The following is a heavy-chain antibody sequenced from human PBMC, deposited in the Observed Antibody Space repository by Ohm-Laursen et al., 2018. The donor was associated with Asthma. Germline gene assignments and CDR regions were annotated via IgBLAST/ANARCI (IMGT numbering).Heavy chain of an antibody. Sequence: GSLRLSCTASGFTFSSYWMHWVRQAPGKGLVWVSRINSDGSSTSYADSVKGRFTISRDNAKNTLYLQMNSLRAEDTAVYYCARDYDFSKRPNNWFDPWGQGTLVTVSS. D-gene: IGHD3-3*01. CDR1: GFTFSSYW. V-gene: IGHV3-74*01. CDR2: INSDGSST. J-gene: IGHJ5*02. CDR3: ARDYDFSKRPNNWFDP.